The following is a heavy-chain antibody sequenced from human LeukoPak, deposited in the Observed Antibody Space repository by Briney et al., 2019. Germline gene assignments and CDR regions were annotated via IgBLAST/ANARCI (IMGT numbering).Heavy chain of an antibody. Sequence: TGGSLRLSCAASGFTFSSYSMYWVRQAPGKGLEWVSYISSSSSTLYYADSVKGRFTISRDNAKNSLYLQMNSLRAEDTAVYYCARAPWSAYNSPHDYWGQGTLVTVSS. D-gene: IGHD3-3*01. CDR2: ISSSSSTL. J-gene: IGHJ4*02. CDR3: ARAPWSAYNSPHDY. V-gene: IGHV3-48*01. CDR1: GFTFSSYS.